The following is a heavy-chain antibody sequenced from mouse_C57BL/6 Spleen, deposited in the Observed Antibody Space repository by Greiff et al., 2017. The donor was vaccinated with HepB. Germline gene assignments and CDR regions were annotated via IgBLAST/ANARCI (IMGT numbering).Heavy chain of an antibody. CDR2: IYPGSGST. D-gene: IGHD2-4*01. CDR3: ARQGDYDGPPDY. Sequence: QVQLQQPGAELVKPGASVKMSCKASGYTFTSYWITWVKQRPGQGLEWIGAIYPGSGSTNYNEKFKSKSTLTVDTSSITAYMQLSSLTSEDSAVYCCARQGDYDGPPDYWGQGTTLTVSS. J-gene: IGHJ2*01. CDR1: GYTFTSYW. V-gene: IGHV1-55*01.